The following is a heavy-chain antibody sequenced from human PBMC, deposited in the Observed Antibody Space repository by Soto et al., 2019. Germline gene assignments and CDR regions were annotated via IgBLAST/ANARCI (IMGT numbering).Heavy chain of an antibody. D-gene: IGHD4-17*01. CDR1: GFSLSTSKVG. V-gene: IGHV2-5*02. CDR3: ARTKGSTVTYDFDY. Sequence: QITLKESGPTLVKPTQTLTLTCTFSGFSLSTSKVGVGWIRQPPGKALEWLVFIYWDDDKRYSPSLKSRLTITKDTSKNQVVLTMTNMDPVDTATYVCARTKGSTVTYDFDYWGQGTLVTVSS. CDR2: IYWDDDK. J-gene: IGHJ4*02.